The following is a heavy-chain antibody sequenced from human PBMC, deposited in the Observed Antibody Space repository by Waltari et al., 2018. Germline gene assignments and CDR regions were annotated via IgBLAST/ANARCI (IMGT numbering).Heavy chain of an antibody. J-gene: IGHJ4*02. CDR1: GFTYCSYA. CDR2: ITNDGRNK. D-gene: IGHD3-10*01. Sequence: QVQLGGSGRGVVQHGRSLRLSCAASGFTYCSYAMPWVPQAPGQGVEWWAGITNDGRNKYYADSVKGRFTISRDNSKNTLYLQMNSLRAEDTAVYYCARELTMVQRVAFDYWGQGTLVTVSS. CDR3: ARELTMVQRVAFDY. V-gene: IGHV3-30*04.